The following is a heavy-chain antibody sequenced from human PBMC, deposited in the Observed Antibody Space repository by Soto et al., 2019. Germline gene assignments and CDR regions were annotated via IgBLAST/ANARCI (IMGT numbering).Heavy chain of an antibody. D-gene: IGHD4-17*01. CDR2: VFYTGFT. V-gene: IGHV4-39*01. Sequence: PSETLSLTCAVSGGSISGSYYYWGWLRQSPGKGPEWIGSVFYTGFTSYNPSLESRVSVSVDTSKNQFSLKLSSVTAADTAVYYCARASSLMTTVTTSWEYFYYYGMDVWGQGTTVTVSS. J-gene: IGHJ6*02. CDR1: GGSISGSYYY. CDR3: ARASSLMTTVTTSWEYFYYYGMDV.